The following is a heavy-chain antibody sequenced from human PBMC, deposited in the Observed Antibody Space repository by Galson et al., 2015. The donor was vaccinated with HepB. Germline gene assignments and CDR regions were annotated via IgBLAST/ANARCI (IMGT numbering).Heavy chain of an antibody. D-gene: IGHD5-24*01. J-gene: IGHJ4*02. V-gene: IGHV3-21*01. CDR3: ARGADGYNNYFDY. Sequence: SLRLSCAASGFTFSSYSMNWVRQAPGKGLEWVSSISSSSSYIYYADSVKGRFTISRDNAKNSLYLQMNSLRAEDTAVYYCARGADGYNNYFDYWGQGTLVTVSS. CDR2: ISSSSSYI. CDR1: GFTFSSYS.